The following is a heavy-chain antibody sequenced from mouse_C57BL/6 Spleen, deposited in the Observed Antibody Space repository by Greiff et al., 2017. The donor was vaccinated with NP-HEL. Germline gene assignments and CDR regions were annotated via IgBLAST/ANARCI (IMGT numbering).Heavy chain of an antibody. J-gene: IGHJ2*01. CDR2: ISDGGSYT. V-gene: IGHV5-4*01. CDR1: GFTFSSYA. D-gene: IGHD1-1*01. CDR3: ARAGYYGSSYERNFDY. Sequence: EVHLAESGGGLVKPGGSLKLSCAASGFTFSSYAMSWVRQTPEKRLEWVATISDGGSYTYYPDNVKGRFTISRDNAKNNLYLQMSHLKSEDTAMYYCARAGYYGSSYERNFDYWGQGTTLTVSS.